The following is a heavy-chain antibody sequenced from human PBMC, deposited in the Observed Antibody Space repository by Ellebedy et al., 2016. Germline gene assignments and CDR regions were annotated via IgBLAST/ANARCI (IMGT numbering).Heavy chain of an antibody. CDR2: IWFDGSYK. CDR1: GFSFSSYA. J-gene: IGHJ3*02. Sequence: GGSLRLSCAASGFSFSSYAMHWVRQAPGKGLEWVAVIWFDGSYKYDADSVKGRFTISRDNSNNTLYLQMNSLRAEDTAVYYCARELVHCGNGVCFGDAFDIWGQGTMVTVSS. CDR3: ARELVHCGNGVCFGDAFDI. D-gene: IGHD2-8*01. V-gene: IGHV3-33*01.